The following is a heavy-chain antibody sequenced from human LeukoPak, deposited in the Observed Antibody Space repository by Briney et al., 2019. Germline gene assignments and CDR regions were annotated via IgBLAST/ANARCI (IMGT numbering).Heavy chain of an antibody. J-gene: IGHJ6*03. D-gene: IGHD1-26*01. CDR2: ISGSGGST. CDR3: AKVGSGSSHYYYYMDV. CDR1: GFTFSSYA. V-gene: IGHV3-23*01. Sequence: PGGSLRLSCAASGFTFSSYAMSWVRQAPGKGLEWVSAISGSGGSTHYADSVKGRFTISRDNSMNTLYLQMNSLRAEDTAVYYCAKVGSGSSHYYYYMDVWGKGTTVTVSS.